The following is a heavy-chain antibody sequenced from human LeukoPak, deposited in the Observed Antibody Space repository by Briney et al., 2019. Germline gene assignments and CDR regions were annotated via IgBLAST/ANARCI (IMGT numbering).Heavy chain of an antibody. J-gene: IGHJ4*02. CDR2: IYYSGST. CDR1: GGSISGYY. Sequence: SETLSLACTVSGGSISGYYWSWIRQPPGKGLEWIGHIYYSGSTNYNPSLKSRVTISVDTSKNQFSLKMTSVTAADTAVYYCVRHPWRMGSRDYNFDDWGQGTLVTVSS. D-gene: IGHD3-16*01. CDR3: VRHPWRMGSRDYNFDD. V-gene: IGHV4-59*08.